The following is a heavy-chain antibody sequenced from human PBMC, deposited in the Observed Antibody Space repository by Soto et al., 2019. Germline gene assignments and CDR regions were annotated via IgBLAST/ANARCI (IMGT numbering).Heavy chain of an antibody. CDR2: INPTGGST. CDR3: ARDFRVVVRGNCFEP. V-gene: IGHV1-46*01. D-gene: IGHD2-2*01. CDR1: GYTFTSYY. J-gene: IGHJ5*02. Sequence: ASVKVSCKASGYTFTSYYMHWVRQAPGQGLEWMGIINPTGGSTSYAQKFQGRVTMTRDTSTSTVYMELSSLRSEDTAVYYCARDFRVVVRGNCFEPWEQGTMVTVSS.